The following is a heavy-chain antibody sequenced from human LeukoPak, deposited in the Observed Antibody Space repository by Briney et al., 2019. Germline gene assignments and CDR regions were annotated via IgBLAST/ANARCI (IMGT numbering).Heavy chain of an antibody. CDR3: TRVGYIDEGIDY. CDR2: IKQDGSKK. Sequence: PGGSLRLSCVASGFNLEDFAMHWVRQAPGKGLEWVANIKQDGSKKSYVDSVKGRFTISRDNAKNSLYLQMNSLRAEDTAIYYCTRVGYIDEGIDYWGQGTLVTVSS. V-gene: IGHV3-7*04. D-gene: IGHD5-24*01. J-gene: IGHJ4*02. CDR1: GFNLEDFA.